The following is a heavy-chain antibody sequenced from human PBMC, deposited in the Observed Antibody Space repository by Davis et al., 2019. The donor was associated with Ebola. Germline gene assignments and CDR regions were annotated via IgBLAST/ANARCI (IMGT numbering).Heavy chain of an antibody. V-gene: IGHV4-30-2*01. CDR2: IYHSGST. Sequence: MPSETLSLTCAVSGGSISSGGYSWSWIRQPPGKGLEWIGYIYHSGSTYYNPSLKSRVTISVDTSKNQFSLKLSSVTAADTAVYYCARGRQYSWFDPWGQGTLVTVSS. J-gene: IGHJ5*02. CDR1: GGSISSGGYS. CDR3: ARGRQYSWFDP. D-gene: IGHD2/OR15-2a*01.